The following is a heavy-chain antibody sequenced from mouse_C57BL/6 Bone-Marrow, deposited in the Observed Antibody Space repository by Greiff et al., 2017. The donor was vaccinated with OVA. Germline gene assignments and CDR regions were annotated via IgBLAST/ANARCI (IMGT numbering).Heavy chain of an antibody. V-gene: IGHV1-9*01. Sequence: QVQLKQSGAELMKPGASVKLSCKATGYTFTGYWIEWVKQRPGHGLEWIGEIYPRSGNTYYNEKFKGKATLTADKSSSTAYMELRSLTSEDSAVYFCARRRSYYSNFDYWGQGTTLTVSS. CDR1: GYTFTGYW. J-gene: IGHJ2*01. CDR3: ARRRSYYSNFDY. CDR2: IYPRSGNT. D-gene: IGHD2-5*01.